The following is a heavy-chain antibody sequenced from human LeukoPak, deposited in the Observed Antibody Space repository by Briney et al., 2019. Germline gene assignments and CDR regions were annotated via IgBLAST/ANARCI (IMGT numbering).Heavy chain of an antibody. Sequence: GGSLRLSCAASGFSFDSYWMSWVRQAPGKGLEWVSSISSSSSYIYYADSVKGRFTISRDNAKNSLYLQMNSLRAEDTAVYYCASLSSTTYYYYGMDVWGQGTTVTVSS. CDR1: GFSFDSYW. V-gene: IGHV3-21*01. J-gene: IGHJ6*02. D-gene: IGHD2-2*01. CDR2: ISSSSSYI. CDR3: ASLSSTTYYYYGMDV.